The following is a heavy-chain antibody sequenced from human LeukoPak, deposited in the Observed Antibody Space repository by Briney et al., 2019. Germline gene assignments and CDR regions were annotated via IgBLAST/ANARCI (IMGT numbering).Heavy chain of an antibody. J-gene: IGHJ4*02. CDR1: GLTFSSYA. V-gene: IGHV3-23*01. CDR2: ITGSGAET. CDR3: ARDRAVPGRGYYFDC. D-gene: IGHD6-19*01. Sequence: GGSLRLSCAASGLTFSSYAMSWVRQAPGKGLEWVSSITGSGAETNSADAVKGRFTISRDNSKNTLYLQMNSLRAEDTAVYYCARDRAVPGRGYYFDCWGQGTLVTVSS.